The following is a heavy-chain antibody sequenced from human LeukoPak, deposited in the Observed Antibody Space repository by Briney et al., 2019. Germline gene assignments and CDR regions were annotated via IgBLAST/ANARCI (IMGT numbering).Heavy chain of an antibody. J-gene: IGHJ4*02. CDR2: VIPIFGSP. CDR3: ARDRYDFWSGFYNL. CDR1: GGTFSTYG. Sequence: SVTVSFKASGGTFSTYGISWLRQAPGQGLEWLGGVIPIFGSPNYAQKFQGRVTITTDESTSTAYMELRSLRSDDTAVYYCARDRYDFWSGFYNLWGQGTLVTVSS. D-gene: IGHD3-3*01. V-gene: IGHV1-69*05.